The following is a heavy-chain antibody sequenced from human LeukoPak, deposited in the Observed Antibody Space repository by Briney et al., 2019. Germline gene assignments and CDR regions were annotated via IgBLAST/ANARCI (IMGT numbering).Heavy chain of an antibody. CDR3: AKDEADYVFDP. J-gene: IGHJ5*02. CDR2: ISGSGGST. CDR1: GFTFSSYT. V-gene: IGHV3-23*01. Sequence: GGSLRLSCEASGFTFSSYTMNWIRQAPGKGLEWVSAISGSGGSTYYADSVKGRFTISRDNPKNTLYLQMNSLRAEDTAVYYCAKDEADYVFDPWGQGTLVTVSS. D-gene: IGHD3-16*01.